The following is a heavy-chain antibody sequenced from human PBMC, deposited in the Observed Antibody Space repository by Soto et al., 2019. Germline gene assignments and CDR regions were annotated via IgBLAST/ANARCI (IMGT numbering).Heavy chain of an antibody. J-gene: IGHJ3*02. CDR3: TRERFLEWLVGVRFWAFDN. D-gene: IGHD3-3*01. CDR2: IYSDDRT. V-gene: IGHV3-53*01. Sequence: GGSLRLSCAASGFTVSSNYMNWVRQAPGKGLEWVSVIYSDDRTYYADSVKGRFTISRDNSKNTVYLQLNSLRAEDTAVYYCTRERFLEWLVGVRFWAFDNWGQGTMVTV. CDR1: GFTVSSNY.